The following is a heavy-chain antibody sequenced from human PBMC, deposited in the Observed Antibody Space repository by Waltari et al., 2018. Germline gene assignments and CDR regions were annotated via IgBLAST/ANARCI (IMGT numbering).Heavy chain of an antibody. CDR3: ARDTATALDS. CDR1: GFTFPSHY. CDR2: TKNKANSHIT. V-gene: IGHV3-72*01. D-gene: IGHD1-1*01. J-gene: IGHJ4*02. Sequence: EVQLVESGGGLVQPGGSLRPSCVASGFTFPSHYMACVAQAPGQGLEWISRTKNKANSHITDYAASVKGRFIASRDDSKNSLYLQMNNLKTEDTAVYYCARDTATALDSWTQGTLVTVSA.